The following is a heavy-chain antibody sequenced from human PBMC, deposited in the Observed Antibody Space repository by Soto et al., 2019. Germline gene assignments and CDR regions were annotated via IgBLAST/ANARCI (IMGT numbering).Heavy chain of an antibody. CDR2: ISSSSSTI. J-gene: IGHJ4*02. CDR1: GFTFSSYS. Sequence: GGSLRLSCAASGFTFSSYSMNWVRQAPGKGLEWVSYISSSSSTIYYADSVKGRFTISRDNAKNSLYLQMNSLRAEDTAVYYCARQSHPMTTVTTGFDYWGQGTLVTVS. D-gene: IGHD4-17*01. V-gene: IGHV3-48*01. CDR3: ARQSHPMTTVTTGFDY.